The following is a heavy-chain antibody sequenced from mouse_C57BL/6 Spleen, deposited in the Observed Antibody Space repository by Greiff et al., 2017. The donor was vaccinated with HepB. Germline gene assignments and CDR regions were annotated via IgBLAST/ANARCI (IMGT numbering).Heavy chain of an antibody. V-gene: IGHV10-1*01. D-gene: IGHD2-3*01. CDR3: VSMYDGSSYAMDY. CDR1: GFSFNTYA. J-gene: IGHJ4*01. CDR2: IRSKSNNYAT. Sequence: EVKLLESGGGLVQPKGSLKLSCAASGFSFNTYAMNWVRQAPGKGLEWVARIRSKSNNYATYYADSVKDRFTISRDDSESMLYLQMNNLKTEDTAMYYCVSMYDGSSYAMDYWGQGTPVTVSS.